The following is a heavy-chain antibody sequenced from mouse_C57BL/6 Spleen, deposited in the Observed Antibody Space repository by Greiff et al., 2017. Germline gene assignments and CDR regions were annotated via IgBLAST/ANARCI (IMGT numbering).Heavy chain of an antibody. J-gene: IGHJ4*01. D-gene: IGHD2-4*01. V-gene: IGHV1-61*01. CDR2: IYPSDSAT. CDR1: GYTFTSYW. CDR3: ARGGPYDYDEDYYAMDY. Sequence: VQLQQPGAELVRPGSSVKLSCKASGYTFTSYWMDWVKQRPGQGLEWIGNIYPSDSATHYNQKFKDKATLTVDKSSSTDYMQLSRLTSEDSEVYYCARGGPYDYDEDYYAMDYWGQGTSVTVSS.